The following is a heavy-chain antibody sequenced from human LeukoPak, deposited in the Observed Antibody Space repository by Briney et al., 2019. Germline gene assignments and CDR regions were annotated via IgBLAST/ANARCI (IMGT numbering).Heavy chain of an antibody. CDR1: GGTFSTYA. Sequence: GASVKVSCKASGGTFSTYAITWVRQAPGQGLEWMGRIIPILGIANYAQKFQGRVTITADKSTSTAYMELSSLRSEDTAVYYCARNYDYVWGSYPPRGFDPWGQGTLVTVSS. V-gene: IGHV1-69*04. CDR2: IIPILGIA. CDR3: ARNYDYVWGSYPPRGFDP. D-gene: IGHD3-16*02. J-gene: IGHJ5*02.